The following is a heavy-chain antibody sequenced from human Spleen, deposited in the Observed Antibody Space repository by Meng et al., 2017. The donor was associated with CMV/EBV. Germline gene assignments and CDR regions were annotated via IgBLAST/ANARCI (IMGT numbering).Heavy chain of an antibody. CDR1: GFTVSSNY. J-gene: IGHJ6*02. V-gene: IGHV3-66*02. CDR2: IYSGGST. D-gene: IGHD2-21*01. Sequence: ETLSLTCAASGFTVSSNYMSWVRQAPGKGLEWVSVIYSGGSTYYADSVKGRFTISRDNSKNTLYLQMNSLRAEDTAVYYCAKGEGRDYYYGMDVWGQGTTVTVSS. CDR3: AKGEGRDYYYGMDV.